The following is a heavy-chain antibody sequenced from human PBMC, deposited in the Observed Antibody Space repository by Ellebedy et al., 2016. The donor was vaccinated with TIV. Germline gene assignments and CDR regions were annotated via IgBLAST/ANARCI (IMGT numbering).Heavy chain of an antibody. V-gene: IGHV1-46*01. CDR1: GYTFTGYY. Sequence: ASVKVSCKPSGYTFTGYYMQWVRQAPGQGLEWMGIINPSGGSTRYTQKFQGRVTLTRDTSTSTVYMELTSLKSEDTAVYYCARLSDRGEHWGQGTLVTVSS. CDR2: INPSGGST. CDR3: ARLSDRGEH. J-gene: IGHJ1*01. D-gene: IGHD1-14*01.